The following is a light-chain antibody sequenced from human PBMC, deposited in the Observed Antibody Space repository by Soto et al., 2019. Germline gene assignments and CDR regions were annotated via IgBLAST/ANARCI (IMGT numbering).Light chain of an antibody. Sequence: DIVMTQSPLSLTVTPGEPASVSCSSSQSLLRSNGFNYLEWFLQKPGQSPQLLINLGSNRASGAPEMFSSTGSSTNFTLKISRVEAEDVGVFYCMQTLQTPWTFGQGNKVEIK. V-gene: IGKV2-28*01. CDR1: QSLLRSNGFNY. J-gene: IGKJ1*01. CDR3: MQTLQTPWT. CDR2: LGS.